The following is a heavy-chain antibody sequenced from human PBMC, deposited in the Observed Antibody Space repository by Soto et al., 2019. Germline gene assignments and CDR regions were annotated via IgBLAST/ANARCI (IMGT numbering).Heavy chain of an antibody. CDR2: ISSTTNYI. CDR3: ARESEDLTSNFDY. V-gene: IGHV3-21*06. Sequence: GGSLRLSCAASGFIFTRYSMNWVRQAPGKGLEWVSSISSTTNYIYYGDSMKGRFTISRDNAKNSLYLEMNSLRAEDTAVYYCARESEDLTSNFDYWGQGTLVTVSS. CDR1: GFIFTRYS. J-gene: IGHJ4*02.